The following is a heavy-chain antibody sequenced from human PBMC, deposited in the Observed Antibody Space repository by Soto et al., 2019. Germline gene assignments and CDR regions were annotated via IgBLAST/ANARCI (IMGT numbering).Heavy chain of an antibody. CDR2: IYYSART. CDR1: GGSINSDAYY. V-gene: IGHV4-30-4*01. Sequence: SETLSLTCTVSGGSINSDAYYWSWIRQPPGKGLEWIGHIYYSARTSYSPSLESRLTISLDTSKNQFSLRLSPVNASDTAVYYCARDRSNSPDYYDYWGQGTLVTVSS. D-gene: IGHD4-4*01. J-gene: IGHJ4*02. CDR3: ARDRSNSPDYYDY.